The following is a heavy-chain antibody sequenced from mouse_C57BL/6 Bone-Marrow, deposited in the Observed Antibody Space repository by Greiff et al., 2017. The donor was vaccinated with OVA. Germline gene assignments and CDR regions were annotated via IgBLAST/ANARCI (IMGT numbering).Heavy chain of an antibody. Sequence: QVQLQQSGAELVKPGASVKLSCKASGYTFTEYTIHWVKQRSGQGLEWIGWFYPGSGSIKYNEKFKDKATLTADKSSRTVYMVLSRLTSEDSAVXFCAGHEEGGYDSAWFAYWGQGTLVTVSA. D-gene: IGHD2-2*01. J-gene: IGHJ3*01. CDR2: FYPGSGSI. V-gene: IGHV1-62-2*01. CDR3: AGHEEGGYDSAWFAY. CDR1: GYTFTEYT.